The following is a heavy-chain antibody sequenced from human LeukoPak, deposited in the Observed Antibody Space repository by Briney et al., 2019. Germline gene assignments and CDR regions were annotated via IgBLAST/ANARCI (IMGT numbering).Heavy chain of an antibody. Sequence: SVEVSCKASGGTFSSYAISWVRQAPGQGLEWMGGIIPIFGTANYAQKFQGRVTITADESTSTAYMELSSLRSEDTAVYYCARDRYDSSGDYYFDYWGQGTLVTVSS. CDR3: ARDRYDSSGDYYFDY. D-gene: IGHD3-22*01. CDR1: GGTFSSYA. CDR2: IIPIFGTA. V-gene: IGHV1-69*13. J-gene: IGHJ4*02.